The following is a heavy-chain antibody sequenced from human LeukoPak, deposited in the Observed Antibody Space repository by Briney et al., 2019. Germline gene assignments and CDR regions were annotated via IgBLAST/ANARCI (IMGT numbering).Heavy chain of an antibody. J-gene: IGHJ4*02. CDR3: ARVSVHILATKNGVFGS. CDR1: GYTFTNYY. V-gene: IGHV1-46*01. CDR2: INPGGGGT. Sequence: GASVKVSCKASGYTFTNYYIHWVRQAPGQGLEWMGVINPGGGGTGYAQKFQGRVTMTRDTSTSTVYMELSSLRSEDTAVYFCARVSVHILATKNGVFGSWGQGTLVTVSS. D-gene: IGHD5-12*01.